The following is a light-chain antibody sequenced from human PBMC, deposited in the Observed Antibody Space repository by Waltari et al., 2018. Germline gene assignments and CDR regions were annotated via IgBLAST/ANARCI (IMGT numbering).Light chain of an antibody. V-gene: IGKV4-1*01. J-gene: IGKJ2*01. CDR2: WAS. CDR3: QQYFRAPYT. Sequence: DIVLTQSPDSLAVSLGERATLNCTSRQSVLYSSRDKNYLTWYQQKPGQPPKLLISWASARESGVPDRFSGSGSGTDFTLTISSLQAEDVAVYYCQQYFRAPYTFGQGTKLEIK. CDR1: QSVLYSSRDKNY.